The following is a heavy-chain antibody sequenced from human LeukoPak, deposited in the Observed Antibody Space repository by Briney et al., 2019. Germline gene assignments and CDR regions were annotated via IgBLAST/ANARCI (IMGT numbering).Heavy chain of an antibody. CDR2: IKTDGSEK. Sequence: TGGSLRLSCEGSGFTFSNYWMGWVRQAPGKGLQWVANIKTDGSEKYYADSVKGRFTISRDNSKNTLYLQMNSLRAEDTAVYYCAKVEVVGYSTFDYWGQGTLVTVSP. D-gene: IGHD2-2*01. V-gene: IGHV3-7*01. CDR3: AKVEVVGYSTFDY. CDR1: GFTFSNYW. J-gene: IGHJ4*02.